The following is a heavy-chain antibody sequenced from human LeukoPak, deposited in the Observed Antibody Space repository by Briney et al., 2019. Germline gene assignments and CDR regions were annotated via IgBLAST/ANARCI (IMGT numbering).Heavy chain of an antibody. Sequence: LSLTSTVSGGSISSGDYYWSWIRQPPGKGLEWVSYISSSGSTIYYADSVKGRFTISRDNAKNSLYLQMNSLRAEDTAVYYCARGGGSFFFGAFDIWGQGTMVTVSS. J-gene: IGHJ3*02. CDR2: ISSSGSTI. V-gene: IGHV3-11*04. D-gene: IGHD3-10*01. CDR3: ARGGGSFFFGAFDI. CDR1: GGSISSGDYY.